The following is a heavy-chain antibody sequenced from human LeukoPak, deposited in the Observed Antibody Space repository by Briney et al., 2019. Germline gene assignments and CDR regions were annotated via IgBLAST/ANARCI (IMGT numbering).Heavy chain of an antibody. CDR1: GFTFSSYA. Sequence: PGGSLRLSCAAYGFTFSSYAMSWVRQAPGKGLEWVSAISGSGGSTYYADSVKGRFTISRYNSKNTLYLQMNSLRAEDTAVYYCAKGGNFDWLLPKTNYFFDYWGQGTLVTVSS. D-gene: IGHD3-9*01. V-gene: IGHV3-23*01. CDR3: AKGGNFDWLLPKTNYFFDY. CDR2: ISGSGGST. J-gene: IGHJ4*02.